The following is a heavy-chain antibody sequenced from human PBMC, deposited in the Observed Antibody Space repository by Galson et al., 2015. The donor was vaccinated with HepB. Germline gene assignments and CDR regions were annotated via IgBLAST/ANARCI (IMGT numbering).Heavy chain of an antibody. J-gene: IGHJ3*02. V-gene: IGHV4-34*01. Sequence: ETLSLTCVVSGGSFSGYSWTWIRQPPGGGLDWIGEMSHSGDVIYNPSLKSRVSMSTDASKKQFSVKLNSVTAADTGIYYCAIDSGTHGLDGFDIWGQGTMVAVSS. D-gene: IGHD1-26*01. CDR1: GGSFSGYS. CDR3: AIDSGTHGLDGFDI. CDR2: MSHSGDV.